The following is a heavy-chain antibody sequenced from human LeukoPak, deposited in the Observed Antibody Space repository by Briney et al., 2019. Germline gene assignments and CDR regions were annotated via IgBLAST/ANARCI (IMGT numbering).Heavy chain of an antibody. CDR3: ARGGPPVWGSYPYPFDY. V-gene: IGHV4-39*07. J-gene: IGHJ4*02. CDR1: GGSISSSSYY. D-gene: IGHD3-16*02. CDR2: IYYSGST. Sequence: SETLSLTCTVSGGSISSSSYYWGWIRQPPGKGLEWIGSIYYSGSTYYNPSLKSRVTISVDTSKNQFSLKLSSVTVADTAVYYCARGGPPVWGSYPYPFDYWGQGTLVTVSS.